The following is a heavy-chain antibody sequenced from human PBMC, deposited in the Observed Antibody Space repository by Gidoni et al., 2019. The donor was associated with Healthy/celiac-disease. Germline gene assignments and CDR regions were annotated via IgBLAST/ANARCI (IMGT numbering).Heavy chain of an antibody. Sequence: QVQLVESGGGVVPPGRSLRLSCAASGFTFSRYGMHWVRQAPGKGLEWVAVISYDGSNKYYADSVKGRFTISRDNSKNTLYLQMNSLRGEDTAVYYCARGDYGGNSEDYFDYWGQGTLVTVSS. D-gene: IGHD4-17*01. CDR2: ISYDGSNK. J-gene: IGHJ4*02. V-gene: IGHV3-30*03. CDR1: GFTFSRYG. CDR3: ARGDYGGNSEDYFDY.